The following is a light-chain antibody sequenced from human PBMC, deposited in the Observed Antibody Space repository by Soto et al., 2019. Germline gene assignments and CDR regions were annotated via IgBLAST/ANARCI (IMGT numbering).Light chain of an antibody. J-gene: IGKJ1*01. CDR3: QEYNDWPLRT. Sequence: EVVMTQSPATLSVSLWERVTLSCRASQSVYVNVAWYQQKPGQAPRLLISGASTRATGIPARFSGSGSGTEFTLTISSLESDDFALYFCQEYNDWPLRTFGQGTKVDIK. CDR1: QSVYVN. CDR2: GAS. V-gene: IGKV3-15*01.